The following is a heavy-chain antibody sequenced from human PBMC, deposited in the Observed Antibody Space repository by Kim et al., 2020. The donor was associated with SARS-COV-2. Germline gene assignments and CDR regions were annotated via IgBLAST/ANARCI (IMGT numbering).Heavy chain of an antibody. Sequence: GGSLRLSCAASGFTFSGSAMHWVRQASGKGLEWVGRIRSKANSYATAYAASVKGRFTISRDDSKNTAYLQMNSLKTEDTAVYYCTRPGVAVAGTLYYYYYGMDVWGQGTTVTVSS. V-gene: IGHV3-73*01. CDR1: GFTFSGSA. J-gene: IGHJ6*02. D-gene: IGHD6-19*01. CDR3: TRPGVAVAGTLYYYYYGMDV. CDR2: IRSKANSYAT.